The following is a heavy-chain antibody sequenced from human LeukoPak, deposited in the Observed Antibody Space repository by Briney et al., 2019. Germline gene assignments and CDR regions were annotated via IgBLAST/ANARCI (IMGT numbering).Heavy chain of an antibody. CDR3: ATGYCSSTSCYRPPWFDP. V-gene: IGHV3-33*01. Sequence: GRSLRLSCAASGFTFSSYGMHWVRQAPGKGLEWVAVIWYDGSNKYYADSVKGRFTISRDNSKNTLYLQMNSLRAEDTAVYYCATGYCSSTSCYRPPWFDPWGQGTLVTVSS. CDR2: IWYDGSNK. J-gene: IGHJ5*02. CDR1: GFTFSSYG. D-gene: IGHD2-2*01.